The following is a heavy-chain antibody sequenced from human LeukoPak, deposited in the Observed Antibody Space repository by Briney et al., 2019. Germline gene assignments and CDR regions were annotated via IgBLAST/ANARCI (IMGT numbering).Heavy chain of an antibody. CDR1: GFTFSTYP. CDR3: ARLNLGYGYFLEATKHDY. CDR2: ISYDDGTDK. V-gene: IGHV3-30-3*01. Sequence: GGSLRLSCAASGFTFSTYPMHWVRQAPGKGLEWVGVISYDDGTDKYYADSVKGRFTVARDNSKNTLSLQMTSLRAEDTAVSYCARLNLGYGYFLEATKHDYWGQGTLVTVSS. J-gene: IGHJ4*02. D-gene: IGHD5-18*01.